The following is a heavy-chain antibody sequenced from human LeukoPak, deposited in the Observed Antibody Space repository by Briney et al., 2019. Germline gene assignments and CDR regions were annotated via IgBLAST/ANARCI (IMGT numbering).Heavy chain of an antibody. J-gene: IGHJ4*02. CDR3: ARNYGDQQTYDY. CDR1: GGSISSYY. V-gene: IGHV4-4*07. Sequence: SETLSLTCTVSGGSISSYYWSWIRQPAGKGLVWIGRIYTSGSTNYNPSLKSRVTMSVDTSKNQFSLKLSSVTAADTAVYYCARNYGDQQTYDYWGQGTLVTVSS. D-gene: IGHD4-17*01. CDR2: IYTSGST.